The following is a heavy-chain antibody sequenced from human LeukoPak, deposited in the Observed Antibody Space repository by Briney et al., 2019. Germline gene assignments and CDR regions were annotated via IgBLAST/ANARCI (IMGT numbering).Heavy chain of an antibody. D-gene: IGHD5-18*01. CDR2: ISGSGDNT. Sequence: PGGSLRLSCAASGFTFSNYAMTWVRQAPGKGLEWVSAISGSGDNTCCADSVKGRFTISRDNSKNTLYLQMNSLRDEDTAVYYCATDLIVTNHWGQGTLVSVPS. CDR3: ATDLIVTNH. CDR1: GFTFSNYA. J-gene: IGHJ5*02. V-gene: IGHV3-23*01.